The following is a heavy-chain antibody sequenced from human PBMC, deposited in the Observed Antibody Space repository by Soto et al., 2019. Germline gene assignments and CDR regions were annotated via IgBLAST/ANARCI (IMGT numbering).Heavy chain of an antibody. Sequence: SQTLSLTCAISGDSVSSNSAAWNWIRQSPSRGLEWLGRTYYRSKWYNDYAVSVKSRIIINPDTSNNQFSLQLNSVTPEDTAVYFCAKGDNLGPKTGYAFDPWGQGIMVTVSS. D-gene: IGHD5-12*01. J-gene: IGHJ5*02. CDR3: AKGDNLGPKTGYAFDP. V-gene: IGHV6-1*01. CDR1: GDSVSSNSAA. CDR2: TYYRSKWYN.